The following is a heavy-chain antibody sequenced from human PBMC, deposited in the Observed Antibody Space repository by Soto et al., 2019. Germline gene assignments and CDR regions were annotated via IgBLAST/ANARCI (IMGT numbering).Heavy chain of an antibody. J-gene: IGHJ4*02. CDR3: AVGYSGLNHKY. D-gene: IGHD5-12*01. CDR2: IIPILGIA. CDR1: RGTFSSYT. V-gene: IGHV1-69*02. Sequence: QVQLVQSGAEVKKPGSSVKVSCKASRGTFSSYTISWVRQAPGQGLEWMGRIIPILGIANYAQKFQGRVTITADKSTSTAYMDLSSLRSEDTAVYYCAVGYSGLNHKYWGQGTLVTVSS.